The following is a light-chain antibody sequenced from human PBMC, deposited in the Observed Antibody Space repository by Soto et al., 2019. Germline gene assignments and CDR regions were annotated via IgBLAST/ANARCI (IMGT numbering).Light chain of an antibody. CDR2: DAS. V-gene: IGKV3-11*01. J-gene: IGKJ2*01. CDR3: QRRSNWPRT. Sequence: EIVLTQSPATLSLSPGERATLSCRASQTVSVYLAWYQQKPGQAPRLLIYDASNRATDIPPRFSGSGSGTDFALPISSLEPEDFPVYYWQRRSNWPRTFGQGTKLEI. CDR1: QTVSVY.